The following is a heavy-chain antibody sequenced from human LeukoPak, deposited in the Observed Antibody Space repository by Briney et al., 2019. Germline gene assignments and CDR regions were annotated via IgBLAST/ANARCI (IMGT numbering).Heavy chain of an antibody. V-gene: IGHV4-38-2*02. Sequence: SETLSLTCTASGYSISSGYYWGWIRQPPGKGLEWIGSIYHSGSTYYNPSLKSRVTISVDTSKNQFSLKLSSVTAADTAVYYCARDFSSSWTFDYWGQGTLVTVSS. D-gene: IGHD6-13*01. J-gene: IGHJ4*02. CDR2: IYHSGST. CDR3: ARDFSSSWTFDY. CDR1: GYSISSGYY.